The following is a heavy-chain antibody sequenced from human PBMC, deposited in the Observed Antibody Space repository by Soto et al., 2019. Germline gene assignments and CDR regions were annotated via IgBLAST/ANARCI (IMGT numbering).Heavy chain of an antibody. Sequence: ASVKVSCKASGYTFTSYAMHWVRQAPGQRLEWMGWINAGNGNTKYSQKFQGRVTITRDTSASTAYMELSSLRSEDTAVYYCARGSSWYSWFDPWGQGTLVTVPS. CDR1: GYTFTSYA. V-gene: IGHV1-3*01. D-gene: IGHD6-13*01. CDR3: ARGSSWYSWFDP. CDR2: INAGNGNT. J-gene: IGHJ5*02.